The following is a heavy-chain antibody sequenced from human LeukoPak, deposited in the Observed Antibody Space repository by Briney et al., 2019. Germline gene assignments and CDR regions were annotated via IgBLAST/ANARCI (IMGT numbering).Heavy chain of an antibody. J-gene: IGHJ4*02. Sequence: PGGSLRLSCAASGFTFSSFWMSWVRQAPGKGLEWVANIKKDGSQKYYVDSVGGRFTISRDNAKNSLYLQMDSLRADDTAVYYCTRVFGGYDVSDYWGQGTLVTVSS. CDR1: GFTFSSFW. V-gene: IGHV3-7*03. D-gene: IGHD3-3*01. CDR2: IKKDGSQK. CDR3: TRVFGGYDVSDY.